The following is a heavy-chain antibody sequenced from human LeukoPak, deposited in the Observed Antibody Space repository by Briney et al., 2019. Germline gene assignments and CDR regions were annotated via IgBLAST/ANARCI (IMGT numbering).Heavy chain of an antibody. J-gene: IGHJ4*02. Sequence: GESLKISCKGSGYSFTTYWVAWVRQIPGKGQEWMGIIYLGDSYTRYSPSFQGQVTISADKSINTAYLHWSSLKASDTAMYYCARRGDDYYFDYWGQGTLVTVSS. CDR3: ARRGDDYYFDY. CDR1: GYSFTTYW. CDR2: IYLGDSYT. D-gene: IGHD3-10*01. V-gene: IGHV5-51*01.